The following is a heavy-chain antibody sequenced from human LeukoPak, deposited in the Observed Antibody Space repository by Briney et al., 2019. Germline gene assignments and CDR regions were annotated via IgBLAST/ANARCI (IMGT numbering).Heavy chain of an antibody. CDR1: GFTFSTYG. CDR3: GKDRSERGYNDAFDI. Sequence: PGGSLRLSCAASGFTFSTYGLHWVRQAPGKGLEWVAFIRYDESNKYNADSVKGRFTISRDNSKNTVYLQMNSLRAEDTAVYYCGKDRSERGYNDAFDIWGQGTMVTVSS. D-gene: IGHD5-24*01. V-gene: IGHV3-30*02. CDR2: IRYDESNK. J-gene: IGHJ3*02.